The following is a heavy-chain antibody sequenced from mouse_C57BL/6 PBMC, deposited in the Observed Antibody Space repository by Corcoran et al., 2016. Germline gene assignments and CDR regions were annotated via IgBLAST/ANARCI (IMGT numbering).Heavy chain of an antibody. J-gene: IGHJ2*01. D-gene: IGHD1-1*01. CDR1: GFSLSTFGMG. CDR2: IWWDDDK. Sequence: QVTLKESGPGILQPSQTLSLTCSFSGFSLSTFGMGVGWIRQPSGKGLEWLAHIWWDDDKYYNPALKSRLTISKDTSKNQVFLKIANVDTADTATYYCARIEDYYYGSRYYFDYWGQGTTLTVSS. V-gene: IGHV8-8*01. CDR3: ARIEDYYYGSRYYFDY.